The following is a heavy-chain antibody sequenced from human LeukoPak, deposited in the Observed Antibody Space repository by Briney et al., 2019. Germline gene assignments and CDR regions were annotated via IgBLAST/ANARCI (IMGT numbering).Heavy chain of an antibody. J-gene: IGHJ4*02. V-gene: IGHV1-46*01. Sequence: GASVKVSCKASGYTFTSYYMHWVRQAPGQGLEWMGIINPSGGSTSYAQKFQGRVTMTRDTSTSTVYMELSSLRSEDTAVYYCARGIVVVPAANTNALDYWGQGTLVTVSS. CDR2: INPSGGST. D-gene: IGHD2-2*01. CDR1: GYTFTSYY. CDR3: ARGIVVVPAANTNALDY.